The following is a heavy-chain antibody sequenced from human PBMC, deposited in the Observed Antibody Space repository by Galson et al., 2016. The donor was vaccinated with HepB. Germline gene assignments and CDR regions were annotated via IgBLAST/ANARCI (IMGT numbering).Heavy chain of an antibody. Sequence: ETLSLTCAVSGGSINSNNWWNWVRQPPGKGLEWVSVLYSGGSTYNAEAVRGRFRIPRDISKNTLYLQMNSLRGDDTAVYYCASPLPPWNYLRWGQGAQVTVSS. CDR3: ASPLPPWNYLR. CDR1: GGSINSNNW. J-gene: IGHJ4*02. CDR2: LYSGGST. V-gene: IGHV3-53*01. D-gene: IGHD1-7*01.